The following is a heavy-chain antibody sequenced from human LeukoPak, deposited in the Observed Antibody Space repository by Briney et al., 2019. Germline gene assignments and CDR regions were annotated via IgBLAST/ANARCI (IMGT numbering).Heavy chain of an antibody. CDR2: ISSSGSTI. Sequence: GGSLRLSCAASGFTFSDYYMSWIRQAPGKGLEWVSYISSSGSTIYYADSVKGRFTISRDNAKNSLYLQMNSLRAEDTAVYYCAREFRRGYSYGYNFDYWGQGTLVTVSS. J-gene: IGHJ4*02. D-gene: IGHD5-18*01. CDR3: AREFRRGYSYGYNFDY. V-gene: IGHV3-11*04. CDR1: GFTFSDYY.